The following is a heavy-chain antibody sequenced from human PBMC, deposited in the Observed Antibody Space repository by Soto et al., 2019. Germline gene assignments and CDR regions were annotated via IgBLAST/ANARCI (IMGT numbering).Heavy chain of an antibody. CDR2: ISGSGGST. Sequence: PGGSLRLSCAASGFTFSSYAMSWVRQAPGKGLEWVSAISGSGGSTYYADSVKGRSTISRDNSKNTLYLQMNSLRAEDTAVYYCAKDSDPVSTSSGDVWGQGTTVTVSS. CDR1: GFTFSSYA. J-gene: IGHJ6*02. D-gene: IGHD6-25*01. V-gene: IGHV3-23*01. CDR3: AKDSDPVSTSSGDV.